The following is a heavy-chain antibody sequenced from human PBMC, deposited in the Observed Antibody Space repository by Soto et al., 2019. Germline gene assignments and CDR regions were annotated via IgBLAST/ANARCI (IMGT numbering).Heavy chain of an antibody. D-gene: IGHD5-12*01. CDR3: ARIYSGYERNIDY. CDR2: IYYSGST. V-gene: IGHV4-59*01. Sequence: SETLSLTCTVSGGSISSYYWSWIRQPPGKGLEWIGYIYYSGSTNYNPSLKSRVTISVDTSKNQFSLKLSSVTAADTAVYYCARIYSGYERNIDYWGQGTLVTVSS. J-gene: IGHJ4*02. CDR1: GGSISSYY.